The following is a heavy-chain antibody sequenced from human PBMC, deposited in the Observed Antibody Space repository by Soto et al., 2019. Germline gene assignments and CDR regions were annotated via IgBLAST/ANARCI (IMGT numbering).Heavy chain of an antibody. Sequence: GSLRLSCAASGFTFSSYWMHWVRQAPGKGLVWVSRINSDGSSTSYADSVKGRFTISRDNSKNTVYLQMSSLRAEDTAVYYCVKGEYYYDGSAYYPFDYWGQGTLVTVSS. V-gene: IGHV3-74*01. CDR1: GFTFSSYW. J-gene: IGHJ4*02. CDR3: VKGEYYYDGSAYYPFDY. CDR2: INSDGSST. D-gene: IGHD3-22*01.